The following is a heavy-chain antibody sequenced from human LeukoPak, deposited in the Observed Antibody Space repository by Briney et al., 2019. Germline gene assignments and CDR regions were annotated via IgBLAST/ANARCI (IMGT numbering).Heavy chain of an antibody. CDR2: ISSSSSTI. CDR1: GFTFSSHS. Sequence: GGSLRLSCAASGFTFSSHSMNWVRQAPGKGLEWVSYISSSSSTIYYADSVKGRFTISRDNAKNSLYLQMNSLRAEDTAVYYCARDNGWSADFWGQGTLVTVSS. J-gene: IGHJ4*02. V-gene: IGHV3-48*01. D-gene: IGHD2-15*01. CDR3: ARDNGWSADF.